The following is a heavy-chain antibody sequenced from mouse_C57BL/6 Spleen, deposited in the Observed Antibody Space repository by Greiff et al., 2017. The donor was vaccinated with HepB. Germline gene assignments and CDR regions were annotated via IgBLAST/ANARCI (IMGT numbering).Heavy chain of an antibody. V-gene: IGHV1-69*01. D-gene: IGHD4-1*01. CDR3: ARGDWDGGY. CDR1: GYTFTSYW. CDR2: IDPSDSYT. Sequence: QVQLQQPGAELVMPGASVKLSCKASGYTFTSYWMHWVKQRPGQGLEWIGEIDPSDSYTNYNQKFKGKSTLTVDKSSSTAYMQLSSRTSEDSAVDYGARGDWDGGYWGQGTTRTVSA. J-gene: IGHJ2*01.